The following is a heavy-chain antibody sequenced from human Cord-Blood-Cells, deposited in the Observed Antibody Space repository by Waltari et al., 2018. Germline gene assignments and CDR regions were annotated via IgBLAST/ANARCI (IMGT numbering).Heavy chain of an antibody. CDR3: TLGDFDY. CDR1: GFTFSSSA. J-gene: IGHJ4*02. CDR2: ISGSGGST. Sequence: EVQLLESGGGLVQPGGSLSLSCAASGFTFSSSAMSWVRQAPGKGLEWVSAISGSGGSTYYADSLKGRFTISRDNSKNTLYLQMNSLRAEDTAVYYCTLGDFDYWGQGTLVTVSS. V-gene: IGHV3-23*01. D-gene: IGHD7-27*01.